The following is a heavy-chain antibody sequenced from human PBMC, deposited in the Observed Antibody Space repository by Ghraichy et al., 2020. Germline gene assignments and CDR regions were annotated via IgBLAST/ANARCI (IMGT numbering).Heavy chain of an antibody. CDR3: ARHPPGDYGAPDAFDI. D-gene: IGHD4/OR15-4a*01. CDR2: IYYSGST. V-gene: IGHV4-39*01. J-gene: IGHJ3*02. CDR1: GGSISSSSYY. Sequence: SETLSLTCTVSGGSISSSSYYWGWIRQPPGKGLEWIGSIYYSGSTYYNPSLKSRVTISVDTSKNQFSLKLSSVTAADTAVYYCARHPPGDYGAPDAFDIWGQGTMVTVSS.